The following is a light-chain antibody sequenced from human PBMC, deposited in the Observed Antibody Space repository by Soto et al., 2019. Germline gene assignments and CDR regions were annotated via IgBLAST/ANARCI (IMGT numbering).Light chain of an antibody. CDR1: QSINTW. CDR2: DAS. J-gene: IGKJ1*01. Sequence: DIQMTQSPSTLSASLGDRVTITCRASQSINTWLAWYQQKPGKAPKLLIFDASSLESGVPSRFSGSGSQTEFTLTISSLRPDDFASYFCQHYNTYSWTFGQGTKVDIK. V-gene: IGKV1-5*01. CDR3: QHYNTYSWT.